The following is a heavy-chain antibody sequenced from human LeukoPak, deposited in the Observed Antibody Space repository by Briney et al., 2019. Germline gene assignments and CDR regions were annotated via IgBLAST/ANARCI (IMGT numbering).Heavy chain of an antibody. V-gene: IGHV3-7*05. J-gene: IGHJ3*02. D-gene: IGHD3-10*01. CDR2: INQDGSEK. CDR3: ARKGGSKVRGVIMDAFDM. CDR1: GFTFSNYW. Sequence: GGALRLSCAVSGFTFSNYWMSWVRQGLGKGLEWVANINQDGSEKYYVDSVKGRFTSSRDNAKNSLYLQMNSLRAEDTAVYYCARKGGSKVRGVIMDAFDMWGQGTMVTVSS.